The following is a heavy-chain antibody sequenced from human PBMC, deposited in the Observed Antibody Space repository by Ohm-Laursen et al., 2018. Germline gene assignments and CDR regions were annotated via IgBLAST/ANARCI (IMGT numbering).Heavy chain of an antibody. V-gene: IGHV1-58*01. Sequence: SVKASCKASGFTFTSSAVQWVRQARGPRLEWIGWNVVCRGNTNYAQKFQERVTFTRDMSTSTAYMELSSLRSDDTAVYYCAAYVDTTMVTIGPFDIWGQGTMVTVSS. CDR2: NVVCRGNT. D-gene: IGHD5-18*01. CDR3: AAYVDTTMVTIGPFDI. CDR1: GFTFTSSA. J-gene: IGHJ3*02.